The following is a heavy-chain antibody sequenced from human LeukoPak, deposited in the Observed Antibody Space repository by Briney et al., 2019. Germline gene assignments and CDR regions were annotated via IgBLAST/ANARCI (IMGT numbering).Heavy chain of an antibody. CDR2: ISGSGGST. CDR1: GFTFSSYA. Sequence: PGGSLRLSCAASGFTFSSYAMSWVRQAPGKGLEWVSAISGSGGSTYYADSVKGRFTISRDNSKNTLYLQMNSLRAEDTAVYCCAKRVVVVPAAIDYWGQGTLVTVSS. CDR3: AKRVVVVPAAIDY. V-gene: IGHV3-23*01. J-gene: IGHJ4*02. D-gene: IGHD2-2*01.